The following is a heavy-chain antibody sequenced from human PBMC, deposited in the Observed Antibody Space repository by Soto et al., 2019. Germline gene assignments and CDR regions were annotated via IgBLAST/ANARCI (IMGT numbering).Heavy chain of an antibody. CDR3: ARSSSLDPIYYYYYGMDV. J-gene: IGHJ6*02. D-gene: IGHD6-13*01. V-gene: IGHV4-59*01. CDR1: GASLSSYY. CDR2: IYYSGST. Sequence: SETLSLTCFVSGASLSSYYWSWIRQPPGKGLEWIGYIYYSGSTNYNPSLKCRVTISVDTSKNQFSLKLSSVTAADTAVYYCARSSSLDPIYYYYYGMDVWGQGTTVTVS.